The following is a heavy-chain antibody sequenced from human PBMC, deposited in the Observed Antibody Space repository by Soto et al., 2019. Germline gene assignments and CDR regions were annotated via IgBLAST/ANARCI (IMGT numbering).Heavy chain of an antibody. CDR2: IYHSGST. V-gene: IGHV4-30-2*01. CDR3: AGIRIAAAGGGLDV. D-gene: IGHD6-13*01. Sequence: QLQLQESGSGLVKPSQTLSLTCGVSGGSINSGDYAWRWIRQPPGKGLEWMGYIYHSGSTYYNPSLKSRVTILIDRSKNQFSLKLSSVTAADTAVYYCAGIRIAAAGGGLDVWGQGTTVTVSS. J-gene: IGHJ6*02. CDR1: GGSINSGDYA.